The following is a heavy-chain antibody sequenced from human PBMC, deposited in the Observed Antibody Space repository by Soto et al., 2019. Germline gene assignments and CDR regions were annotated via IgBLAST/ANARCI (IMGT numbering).Heavy chain of an antibody. V-gene: IGHV3-33*01. CDR3: ARESAEYYDFWSGYYTES. J-gene: IGHJ4*02. Sequence: QVQLVESGGGVVQPGRSLRLSCAASGFTFSSYGMHWVRQAPGKGLEWVAVIWYDGSNKYYADSVKGRFTISRDNSKNTLYLQMNSLRAEDTAVYYCARESAEYYDFWSGYYTESWGQGTLVTVSS. CDR2: IWYDGSNK. D-gene: IGHD3-3*01. CDR1: GFTFSSYG.